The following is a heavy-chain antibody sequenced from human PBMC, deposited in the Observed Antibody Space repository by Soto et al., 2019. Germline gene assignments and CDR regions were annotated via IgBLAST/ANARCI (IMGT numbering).Heavy chain of an antibody. J-gene: IGHJ4*02. V-gene: IGHV3-74*01. CDR3: ARTRPGYYFDY. Sequence: PGGSLRLSCAASAFTFSSYWMHWVRQAPGKGLVWVSRINSDGSSTSYADSVKGRFTISRDNAKNTLYLQMNSLRAEDTAVYYCARTRPGYYFDYWGQGTLVTVSS. CDR2: INSDGSST. CDR1: AFTFSSYW. D-gene: IGHD6-6*01.